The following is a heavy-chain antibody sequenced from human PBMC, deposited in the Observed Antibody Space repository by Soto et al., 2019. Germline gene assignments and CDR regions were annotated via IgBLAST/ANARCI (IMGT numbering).Heavy chain of an antibody. D-gene: IGHD2-8*01. CDR2: IFSDGSKK. CDR3: ATAFEGFFATSGE. V-gene: IGHV3-30*03. J-gene: IGHJ4*02. CDR1: GLTFSTYG. Sequence: GGSLRLSCAASGLTFSTYGMHWVRQAPGQGLEWVEGIFSDGSKKDYADSVRGRFTISRDNYKNTLYVQMNNLRPEDTAVYYCATAFEGFFATSGEWGQGTLVTVSS.